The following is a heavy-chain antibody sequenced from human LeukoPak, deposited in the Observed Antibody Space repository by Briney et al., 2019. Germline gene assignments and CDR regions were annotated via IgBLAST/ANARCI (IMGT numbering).Heavy chain of an antibody. CDR1: GFTFSSYA. CDR3: AKDPITIFGVVMNERDY. CDR2: ISGSGGST. V-gene: IGHV3-23*01. J-gene: IGHJ4*02. Sequence: GGSLRLSCAASGFTFSSYAMSWVRQAPGKGLEWVSAISGSGGSTYYADSVKGRFTISRDNSKNTLYLQMNSLRAEDTAVYYCAKDPITIFGVVMNERDYWGQGTLVTVPP. D-gene: IGHD3-3*01.